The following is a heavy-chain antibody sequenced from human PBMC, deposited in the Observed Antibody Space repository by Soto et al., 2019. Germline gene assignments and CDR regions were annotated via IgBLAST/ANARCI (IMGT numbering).Heavy chain of an antibody. CDR2: ISPSSSFL. J-gene: IGHJ4*02. CDR1: GFSFRSYY. Sequence: GGSLRLSCAASGFSFRSYYLNWVRQAPGRGLEWVSSISPSSSFLSYADSVKGRFTISRDNAKSSVHLQMNSLRAEDTAVYFCARVGTDYGSGSPYYSDYWGQGTLVTVSS. D-gene: IGHD3-10*01. CDR3: ARVGTDYGSGSPYYSDY. V-gene: IGHV3-21*06.